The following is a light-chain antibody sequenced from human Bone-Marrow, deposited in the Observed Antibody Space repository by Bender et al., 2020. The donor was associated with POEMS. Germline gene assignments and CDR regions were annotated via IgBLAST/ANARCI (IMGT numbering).Light chain of an antibody. CDR2: DVS. Sequence: QSALTQPASVSGSPGQSITISCAGSSSDIGGSFYVTWYQQYLGKAPQLILYDVSRRPSGISPRISGSKSGNTASLTISGLQDGDEAVYYCASYSTGTTAVLFGGGTKLTVL. V-gene: IGLV2-14*01. CDR1: SSDIGGSFY. CDR3: ASYSTGTTAVL. J-gene: IGLJ3*02.